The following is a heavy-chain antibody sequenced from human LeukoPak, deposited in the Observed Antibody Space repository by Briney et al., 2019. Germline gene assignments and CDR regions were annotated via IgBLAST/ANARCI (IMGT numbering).Heavy chain of an antibody. CDR3: TRDHDYGDCDF. J-gene: IGHJ4*02. CDR1: GFTFIDYY. D-gene: IGHD4-17*01. CDR2: VSSTGASI. V-gene: IGHV3-11*04. Sequence: PGGSLRLSCAASGFTFIDYYISWIRQTPGRGLEWVSYVSSTGASISYADAVKGRFTISRDNAKNLVYLQMNSLRVEDTAVYYCTRDHDYGDCDFWGQGIVVTVSS.